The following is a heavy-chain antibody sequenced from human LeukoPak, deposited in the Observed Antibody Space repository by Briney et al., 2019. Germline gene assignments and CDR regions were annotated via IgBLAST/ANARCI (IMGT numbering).Heavy chain of an antibody. CDR3: AKDPDYDILTGAFDY. J-gene: IGHJ4*02. CDR2: ISGSGGST. Sequence: QPGGSLRLSCAASGFTFSSYSMNWVRQAPGKGLEWVSAISGSGGSTYYADSVKGRFTISRDNSKNTLYLQMNSLRAEDTAVYYCAKDPDYDILTGAFDYWGQGTLVTVSS. V-gene: IGHV3-23*01. CDR1: GFTFSSYS. D-gene: IGHD3-9*01.